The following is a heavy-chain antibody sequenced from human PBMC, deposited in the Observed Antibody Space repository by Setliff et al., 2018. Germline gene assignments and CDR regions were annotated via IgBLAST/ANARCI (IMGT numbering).Heavy chain of an antibody. J-gene: IGHJ4*02. D-gene: IGHD3-16*01. CDR3: ARVRLIQGYYEFDY. CDR2: IFYNGDT. V-gene: IGHV4-39*07. CDR1: GGPISSATYR. Sequence: KLSETLSLTCSVSGGPISSATYRWGWIRQPPGKGLEWIGNIFYNGDTNYNPSLKSRVAMSVDTSKNQFSLKVRSATAADTAVYYCARVRLIQGYYEFDYWGQGTLVTVSS.